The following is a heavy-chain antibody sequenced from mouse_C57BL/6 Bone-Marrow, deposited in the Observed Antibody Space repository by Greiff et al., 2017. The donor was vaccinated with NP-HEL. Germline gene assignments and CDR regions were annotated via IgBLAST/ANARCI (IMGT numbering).Heavy chain of an antibody. CDR2: IYPSSGNT. Sequence: VKVVESGAELARPGASVKLSCKASGYTFTSYGISWVKQRTGQGLEWIGEIYPSSGNTYYNEQFKGKATLTADKSASTAYMELRSLTSVDSAVYFCARSWGAAMDYWGQGTSVTVSS. J-gene: IGHJ4*01. CDR3: ARSWGAAMDY. V-gene: IGHV1-81*01. CDR1: GYTFTSYG.